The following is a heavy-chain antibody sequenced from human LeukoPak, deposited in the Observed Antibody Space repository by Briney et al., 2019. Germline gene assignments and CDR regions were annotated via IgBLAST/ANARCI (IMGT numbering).Heavy chain of an antibody. CDR2: IIPISGTA. J-gene: IGHJ4*02. V-gene: IGHV1-69*05. Sequence: SVKVSCKASGGTFSSYAISWVRQAPGQGLEWMGGIIPISGTANYAQKFQGRVTITTDESTSTAYMELSSLRSEDTAVYYCARAPHDYGFGSNYWGQGTLVTVSS. CDR3: ARAPHDYGFGSNY. CDR1: GGTFSSYA. D-gene: IGHD4-17*01.